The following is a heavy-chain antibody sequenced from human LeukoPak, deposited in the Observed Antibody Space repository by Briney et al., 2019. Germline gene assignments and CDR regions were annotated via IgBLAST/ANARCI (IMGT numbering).Heavy chain of an antibody. CDR1: GFTFSSYG. Sequence: GGSLRLSCAASGFTFSSYGMHWVRQAPGKGLEWVAVISYDGSNKYYADSVKGRFTISRDNSKNTLYLQMNSLRTEDTAVYYCARDLRAFITMIPKGLDYWGQGTLVTVAS. V-gene: IGHV3-30*03. D-gene: IGHD3-22*01. J-gene: IGHJ4*02. CDR3: ARDLRAFITMIPKGLDY. CDR2: ISYDGSNK.